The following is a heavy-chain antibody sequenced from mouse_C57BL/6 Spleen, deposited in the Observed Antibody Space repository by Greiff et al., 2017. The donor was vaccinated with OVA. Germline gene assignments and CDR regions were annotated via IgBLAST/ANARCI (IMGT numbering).Heavy chain of an antibody. Sequence: VQGVESGAELVKPGASVKISCKASGYAFSSYWMNWVKQRPGKGLEWIGQIYPGDGDTNYNGKFKGKATLTADKSSSTAYMQLSSLTSEDSAVYFCARDYYGSSYWYFDVWGTGTTVTVSS. CDR1: GYAFSSYW. D-gene: IGHD1-1*01. J-gene: IGHJ1*03. CDR3: ARDYYGSSYWYFDV. V-gene: IGHV1-80*01. CDR2: IYPGDGDT.